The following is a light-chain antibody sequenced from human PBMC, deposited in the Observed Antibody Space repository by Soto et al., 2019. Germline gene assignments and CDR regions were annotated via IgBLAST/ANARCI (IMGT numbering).Light chain of an antibody. CDR3: QHHNSYSQT. J-gene: IGKJ1*01. V-gene: IGKV1-5*01. CDR2: GAS. Sequence: DIQMTQSPPTLSASVGDRVTITCRASQSIRHYLAWYQQMPGKAPKLLIYGASTLQSGVPSRFSGSGSGTEFTLTISSLQPDDFGTYFCQHHNSYSQTFGQETKVDI. CDR1: QSIRHY.